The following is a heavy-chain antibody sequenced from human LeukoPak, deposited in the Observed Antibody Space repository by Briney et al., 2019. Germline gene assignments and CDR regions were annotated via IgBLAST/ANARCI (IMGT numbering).Heavy chain of an antibody. CDR2: IYYSGST. V-gene: IGHV4-59*08. Sequence: SEALSLTCTVSGGSISSYYWSWIRQPPGKGLEWIGYIYYSGSTNYNPSLKSRVTISVDTSKNQFSLKLSSVTAADTAVYYCARNLGGDYDFWSGHELDPWGQGTLVTVSS. CDR1: GGSISSYY. CDR3: ARNLGGDYDFWSGHELDP. J-gene: IGHJ5*02. D-gene: IGHD3-3*01.